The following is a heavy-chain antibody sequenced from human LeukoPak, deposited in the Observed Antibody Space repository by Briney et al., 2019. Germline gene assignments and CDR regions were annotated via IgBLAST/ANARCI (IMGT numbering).Heavy chain of an antibody. J-gene: IGHJ5*02. CDR2: ISSSGSTI. D-gene: IGHD4-23*01. CDR1: GFTFSSYE. CDR3: ARADDGGDYGGPFDP. V-gene: IGHV3-48*03. Sequence: GGTLRLSCAASGFTFSSYEMNWVRQAPGKGLEWVSYISSSGSTIYYADSVKGRFTISRDNAKNSLYLQMNSLRAEDTAVYYCARADDGGDYGGPFDPWGQGTLVPVSS.